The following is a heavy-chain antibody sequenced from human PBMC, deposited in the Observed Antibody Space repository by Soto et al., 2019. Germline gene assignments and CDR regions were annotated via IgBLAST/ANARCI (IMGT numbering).Heavy chain of an antibody. J-gene: IGHJ4*01. V-gene: IGHV3-23*01. CDR1: GFTFSSYA. CDR2: ISGSGGST. D-gene: IGHD3-16*02. CDR3: AKNRGRDYICGSYRLLFDY. Sequence: EVQLLESGGGLVQPGGSLRLSCAASGFTFSSYAMSWVRLAPGKGLEWVSVISGSGGSTYYADSVKGRFTISRDNSKNTLYVQMNSLRAEDTAVYYCAKNRGRDYICGSYRLLFDYWGHGTLVTVSS.